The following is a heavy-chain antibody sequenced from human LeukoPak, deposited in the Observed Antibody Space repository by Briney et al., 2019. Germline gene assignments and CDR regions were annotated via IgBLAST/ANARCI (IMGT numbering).Heavy chain of an antibody. J-gene: IGHJ3*02. Sequence: SQTLSLTCAVSGGSISSGGYSWSWIRQPPGKGLEGIGYIYHSGSTYYNPSLKSRVTISVDRSKNYFSLKLSSVTAADTAVYYCDSGVGVPAAIMGAFDIWGQGTMVTVSS. CDR2: IYHSGST. V-gene: IGHV4-30-2*01. CDR1: GGSISSGGYS. CDR3: DSGVGVPAAIMGAFDI. D-gene: IGHD2-2*01.